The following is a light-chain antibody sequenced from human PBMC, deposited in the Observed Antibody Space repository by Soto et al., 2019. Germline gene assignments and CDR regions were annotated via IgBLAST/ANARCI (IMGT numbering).Light chain of an antibody. V-gene: IGKV3-15*01. Sequence: EVVMTQSPATLSVSPGDRATLSCRASQSVSSNLAWYQQKPGQAPRLLIYGASTRATGIPARFSGSGSGTEFTLTISSLQSEDSAVYYCQHCNNWPCTFGGGTKVEIK. CDR2: GAS. CDR3: QHCNNWPCT. J-gene: IGKJ4*01. CDR1: QSVSSN.